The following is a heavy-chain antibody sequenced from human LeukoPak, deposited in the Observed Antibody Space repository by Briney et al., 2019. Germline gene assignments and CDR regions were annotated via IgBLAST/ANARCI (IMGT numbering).Heavy chain of an antibody. V-gene: IGHV3-30*03. CDR3: DESGLDY. CDR1: GFTFSDYG. CDR2: ISYDGSTK. J-gene: IGHJ4*02. Sequence: EPGGSLRLSCAASGFTFSDYGMHWVRQAPGKGLEWVAVISYDGSTKYYADSVKGRFTISRDNSKNTLYLQMNSLRVEDTAVYCADESGLDYWGQGTLVTVSS. D-gene: IGHD3-10*01.